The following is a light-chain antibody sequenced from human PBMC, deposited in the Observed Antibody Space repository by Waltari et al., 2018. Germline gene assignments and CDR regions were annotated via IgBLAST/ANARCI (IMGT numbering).Light chain of an antibody. CDR3: QQYDISPLT. CDR1: QTVRTTY. Sequence: EIVLTQSPGTLSLSPGERATLSCTASQTVRTTYLAWYQQKPGQAPTLVIYGASTRPTVIPDRCSGSGSGTDFSLTISSLEPEDFAVYYCQQYDISPLTFGGGTKVEIK. CDR2: GAS. J-gene: IGKJ4*01. V-gene: IGKV3-20*01.